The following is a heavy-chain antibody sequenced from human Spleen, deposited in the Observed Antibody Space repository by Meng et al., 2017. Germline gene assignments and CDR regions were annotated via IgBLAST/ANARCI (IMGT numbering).Heavy chain of an antibody. Sequence: GESLKISCAASGFTVSHNYMSWVRQAPGKGLEWVSVIYSGGSTYYADSVKGRFTISRDNSKNTLNLQMNSLRGEDTAVYYCARDLLTTGYLDYWGQGTEVTVSS. D-gene: IGHD3-9*01. CDR1: GFTVSHNY. V-gene: IGHV3-66*02. CDR2: IYSGGST. J-gene: IGHJ4*02. CDR3: ARDLLTTGYLDY.